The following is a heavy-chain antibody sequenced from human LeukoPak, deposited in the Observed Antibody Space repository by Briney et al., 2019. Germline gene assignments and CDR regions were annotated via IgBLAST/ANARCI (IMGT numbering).Heavy chain of an antibody. CDR1: GFTFSSYG. J-gene: IGHJ4*02. D-gene: IGHD4-17*01. Sequence: PGGSLRLSCAASGFTFSSYGMHWVRQAPGKGLEWVAVIWYDGSNKYYADSVKARFTISRDNSKNTLYLQMNSLRAEDTAVYYCARERFLYGDYSRFALFDYWGQGTLVTVSS. CDR3: ARERFLYGDYSRFALFDY. CDR2: IWYDGSNK. V-gene: IGHV3-33*01.